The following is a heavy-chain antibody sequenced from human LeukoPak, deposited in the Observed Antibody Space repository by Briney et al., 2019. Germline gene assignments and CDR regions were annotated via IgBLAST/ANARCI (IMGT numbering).Heavy chain of an antibody. D-gene: IGHD4-17*01. Sequence: PSETLSLTCTVPGGSISSYYWSWVRQPPGEGLEWGGYIYYSGRTNYNPSLKSGVTISVDTSKNQFSLKLSSVTAADTAVYYCARDPTVNNWFDPWGQGTVVTVSS. CDR2: IYYSGRT. J-gene: IGHJ5*02. V-gene: IGHV4-59*01. CDR1: GGSISSYY. CDR3: ARDPTVNNWFDP.